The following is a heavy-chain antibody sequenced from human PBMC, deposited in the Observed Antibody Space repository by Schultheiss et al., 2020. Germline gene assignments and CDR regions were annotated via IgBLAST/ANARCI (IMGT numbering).Heavy chain of an antibody. J-gene: IGHJ4*02. D-gene: IGHD3-10*01. Sequence: GGSLRLSCAASGFTFSSYSMNWVRQAPGKGLEWVSYISSSSSTIYYADSVKGRFTISRDNAKNSLYLQMNSLRAEDTAVYYCARDQGGITMVRSLYYFDYWGQGTLVTVSS. CDR2: ISSSSSTI. CDR1: GFTFSSYS. V-gene: IGHV3-48*01. CDR3: ARDQGGITMVRSLYYFDY.